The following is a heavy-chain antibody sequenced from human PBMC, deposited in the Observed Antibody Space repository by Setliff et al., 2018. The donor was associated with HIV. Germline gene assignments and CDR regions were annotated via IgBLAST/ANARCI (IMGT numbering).Heavy chain of an antibody. J-gene: IGHJ4*02. CDR2: IYHSGST. CDR3: VRDDYGYNGKGFDY. D-gene: IGHD4-17*01. V-gene: IGHV4-38-2*02. CDR1: GYAINNNFF. Sequence: NPSETLSLTCAVSGYAINNNFFWGWVRQPPGKGLEWIGSIYHSGSTYYNPSLKSRVTISLDTSNNHYSLKLSSVTAADTAMYYCVRDDYGYNGKGFDYWGPGTLVTVSS.